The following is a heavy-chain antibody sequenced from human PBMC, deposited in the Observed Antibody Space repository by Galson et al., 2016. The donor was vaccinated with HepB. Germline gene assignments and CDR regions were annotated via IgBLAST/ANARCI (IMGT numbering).Heavy chain of an antibody. D-gene: IGHD3-16*01. CDR1: EFTYSSYA. CDR2: ISYDGSNQ. CDR3: ATDGGGYPGYYFDY. Sequence: SLRLSCAASEFTYSSYAMHWVRQAPGKGLEWVAVISYDGSNQYYADSVKGRFTISRDISKNTLYLQMDSLRAEDTAVYYCATDGGGYPGYYFDYWGQGTLVTVSS. J-gene: IGHJ4*02. V-gene: IGHV3-30-3*01.